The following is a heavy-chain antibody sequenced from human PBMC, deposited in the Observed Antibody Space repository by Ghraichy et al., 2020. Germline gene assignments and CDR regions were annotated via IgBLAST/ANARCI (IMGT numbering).Heavy chain of an antibody. D-gene: IGHD6-19*01. CDR3: AKARSSGWTGRYYYSYGMDV. CDR1: GFTFDDYT. J-gene: IGHJ6*02. CDR2: ISWDGGST. V-gene: IGHV3-43*01. Sequence: GGSLRLSCAASGFTFDDYTMHWVRQAPGKGLEWVSLISWDGGSTYYADSVKGRFTISRDNSKNSLYLQMNSLRTEDTALYYCAKARSSGWTGRYYYSYGMDVWGQGTTVTVSS.